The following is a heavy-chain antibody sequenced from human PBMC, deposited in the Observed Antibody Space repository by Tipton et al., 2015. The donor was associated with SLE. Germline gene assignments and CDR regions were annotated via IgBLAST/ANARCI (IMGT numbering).Heavy chain of an antibody. D-gene: IGHD2-21*02. CDR3: ARGMVTWRGAILGVDV. V-gene: IGHV4-59*08. J-gene: IGHJ6*02. CDR2: ISYGGGT. Sequence: TLSLTCSVSGGSISNNYWIWIRQPPGKGLEWIGYISYGGGTNYNPSLKSRVTISVDTAKNQFSLKLTSVTAADTAVYYCARGMVTWRGAILGVDVWGQGTTVNVSS. CDR1: GGSISNNY.